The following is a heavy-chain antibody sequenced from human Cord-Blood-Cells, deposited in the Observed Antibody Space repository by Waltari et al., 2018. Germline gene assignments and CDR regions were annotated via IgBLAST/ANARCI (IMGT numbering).Heavy chain of an antibody. CDR1: GFTFSSYG. J-gene: IGHJ4*02. CDR3: ARLNFDY. V-gene: IGHV3-33*01. Sequence: QVQLVESGGGVVQPGRSLRLSCAASGFTFSSYGMHWVRQAQGKGLGWVAVIWYDGSNKYYADSVKGRFTISRDNSKNTLYLQMNSLRAEDTAVYYCARLNFDYWGQGTLVTVSS. CDR2: IWYDGSNK.